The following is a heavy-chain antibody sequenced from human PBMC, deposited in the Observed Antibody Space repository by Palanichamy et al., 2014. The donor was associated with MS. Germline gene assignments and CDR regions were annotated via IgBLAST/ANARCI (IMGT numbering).Heavy chain of an antibody. CDR1: GFTFSSSW. V-gene: IGHV3-74*01. J-gene: IGHJ3*02. Sequence: LLVESGGGLVQPGGSLRLSCAASGFTFSSSWMHWVRQAPGKGLVYVSGIESDGKRTIYADSVKGRFTISRDNAKNTLYLQMNSLRAEDTAVYYCSREGYYYDSGGQDKAFDIWGQGTMVTVSS. D-gene: IGHD3-22*01. CDR2: IESDGKRT. CDR3: SREGYYYDSGGQDKAFDI.